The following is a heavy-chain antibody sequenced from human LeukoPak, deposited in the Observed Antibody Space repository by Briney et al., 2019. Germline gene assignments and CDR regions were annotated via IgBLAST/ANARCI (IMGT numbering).Heavy chain of an antibody. V-gene: IGHV4-34*01. Sequence: PSETLSLTCAVYGGSFSGYYWSWIRQPPGKGLEWIGEINHSGSTYYNPSLKSRVTISVDTSKNQFSLKLSSVTAADTAVYYCARLTLGFWSGYYKYYFDYWGQGTLVTVSS. J-gene: IGHJ4*02. CDR2: INHSGST. CDR1: GGSFSGYY. CDR3: ARLTLGFWSGYYKYYFDY. D-gene: IGHD3-3*01.